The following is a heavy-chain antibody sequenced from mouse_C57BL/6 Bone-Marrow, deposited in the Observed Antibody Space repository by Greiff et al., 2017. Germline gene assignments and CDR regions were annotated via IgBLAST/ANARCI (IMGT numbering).Heavy chain of an antibody. D-gene: IGHD3-2*02. CDR3: ARGLRLPPWFAF. V-gene: IGHV1-64*01. CDR1: GYTFTSYW. J-gene: IGHJ3*01. Sequence: QVQLQQSGAELVKPGASVKLSCKASGYTFTSYWMHWVKQRPGQGLEWIGIIHPNSGSTNYNEKFKSKATLPVDKSSSTAYMQLSSLTSEDSADYYCARGLRLPPWFAFWGQGTLVTVSA. CDR2: IHPNSGST.